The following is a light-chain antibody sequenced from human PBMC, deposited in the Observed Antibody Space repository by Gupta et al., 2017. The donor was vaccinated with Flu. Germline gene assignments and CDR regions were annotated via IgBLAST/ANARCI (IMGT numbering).Light chain of an antibody. CDR3: FSKAFGDHLWV. V-gene: IGLV3-10*01. CDR1: ACPRSS. J-gene: IGLJ3*02. CDR2: DVN. Sequence: SYELTQPPSVSVSPGQTATITCSGDACPRSSASWYQQRSGQAPVLVISDVNKRPSGIPDRFSGSNSGNTATLSISGLQVEDEADYHCFSKAFGDHLWVFGGGTKLTVL.